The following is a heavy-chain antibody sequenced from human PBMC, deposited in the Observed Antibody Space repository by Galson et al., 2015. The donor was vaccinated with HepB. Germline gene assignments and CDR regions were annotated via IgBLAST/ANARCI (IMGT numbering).Heavy chain of an antibody. Sequence: ETLSLTCAVYGGSFSGYYWSWIRQPPGKGLEWIGEINHSGSTNYNPSLKSRVTISVDTSKNQFSLKLSSVTAADTAVYYCGRVYDSSGYYYYYYYYGMDVWGQGTTVTVSS. J-gene: IGHJ6*02. D-gene: IGHD3-22*01. CDR2: INHSGST. CDR1: GGSFSGYY. V-gene: IGHV4-34*01. CDR3: GRVYDSSGYYYYYYYYGMDV.